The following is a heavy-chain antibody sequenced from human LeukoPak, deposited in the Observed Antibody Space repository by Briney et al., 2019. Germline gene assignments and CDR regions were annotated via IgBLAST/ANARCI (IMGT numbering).Heavy chain of an antibody. D-gene: IGHD3-16*02. J-gene: IGHJ4*02. CDR3: ARDKLRLGELSFV. CDR2: IKRDGSEK. V-gene: IGHV3-7*01. CDR1: GFTFSSYW. Sequence: GGSLRLSCAASGFTFSSYWMSWVRQAPGKGLEWVANIKRDGSEKYYVDSVKGRFTISRDNAKNSLYLQMISLRAEDTAVYYCARDKLRLGELSFVWGQGTLVTVSS.